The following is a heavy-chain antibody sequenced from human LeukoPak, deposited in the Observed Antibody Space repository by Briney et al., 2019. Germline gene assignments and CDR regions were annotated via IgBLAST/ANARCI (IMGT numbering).Heavy chain of an antibody. D-gene: IGHD3-22*01. Sequence: SETLSLTCTVSGGSISNYYWSWIRQPPGKGLEWIGYIYYSGSTNYNPSLKSRVTISVDTSKNQFSLKLSSVTAADTAVYYCARALGNTYYYDSSASDAFDIWGQGPMVTVSS. CDR1: GGSISNYY. J-gene: IGHJ3*02. CDR3: ARALGNTYYYDSSASDAFDI. CDR2: IYYSGST. V-gene: IGHV4-59*08.